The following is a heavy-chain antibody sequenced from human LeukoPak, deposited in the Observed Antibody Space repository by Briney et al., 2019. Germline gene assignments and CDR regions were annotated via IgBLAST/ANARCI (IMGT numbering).Heavy chain of an antibody. V-gene: IGHV3-7*03. D-gene: IGHD2-15*01. CDR3: ARAPYCIGGSCRFDY. CDR2: IKQDGSEK. CDR1: GFTSSSYW. Sequence: PGGSLRLSCAVSGFTSSSYWMSWVRQAPGKGLEWVANIKQDGSEKYYVDSVKGRFTISRDNAKNSLYLQMNSLRAKDTAVYYCARAPYCIGGSCRFDYWGQGTLVTVSS. J-gene: IGHJ4*02.